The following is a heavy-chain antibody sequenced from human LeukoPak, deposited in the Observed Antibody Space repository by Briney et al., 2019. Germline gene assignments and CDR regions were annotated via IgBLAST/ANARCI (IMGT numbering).Heavy chain of an antibody. D-gene: IGHD6-19*01. J-gene: IGHJ4*02. Sequence: GGSLRLSCAASGFTFSSYAMHWVRQAPGKGLEWVAVISYDGSNKYYADSVKGRFTISRDNSKNTLYLQMNSLRAEDTALYYCAKGGLSSGWDHFDYWGQGTLVTVSS. CDR3: AKGGLSSGWDHFDY. CDR2: ISYDGSNK. CDR1: GFTFSSYA. V-gene: IGHV3-30*04.